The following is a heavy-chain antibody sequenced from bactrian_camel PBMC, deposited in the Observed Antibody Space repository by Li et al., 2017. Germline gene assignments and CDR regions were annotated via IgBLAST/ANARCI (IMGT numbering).Heavy chain of an antibody. CDR3: ATKTTRRPPQWCSRGGLYCYTD. Sequence: VQLVESGGGSVQTGGSLRLSCAPSGLSVSDFSMAWFRQSPGKEREGVAAIRRDDLTAYTDSVKGRFIISRDNAKNSVYLQMNYLKPEDTAEYFCATKTTRRPPQWCSRGGLYCYTDWGRGTQVTVS. CDR2: IRRDDLT. J-gene: IGHJ4*01. V-gene: IGHV3S67*01. CDR1: GLSVSDFS. D-gene: IGHD2*01.